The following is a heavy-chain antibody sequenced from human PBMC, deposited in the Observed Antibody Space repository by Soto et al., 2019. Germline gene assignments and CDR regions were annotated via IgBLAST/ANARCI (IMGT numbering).Heavy chain of an antibody. D-gene: IGHD3-22*01. CDR1: GFTFSRFG. J-gene: IGHJ5*02. CDR3: ARGDYYDSSGYYYLDNWFDP. V-gene: IGHV3-30*03. Sequence: PGGSLRLSCAASGFTFSRFGMHWVRQAPGKGLEWVAVISYDGSNKYYADSVKGRFTISRDNSKNTLYLQMNSLRAEDTAVYYCARGDYYDSSGYYYLDNWFDPWGQGTLVTVSS. CDR2: ISYDGSNK.